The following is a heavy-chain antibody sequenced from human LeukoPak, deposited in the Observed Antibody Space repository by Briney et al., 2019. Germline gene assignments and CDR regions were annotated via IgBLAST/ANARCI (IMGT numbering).Heavy chain of an antibody. V-gene: IGHV3-11*04. CDR1: GFTFSDYY. D-gene: IGHD2-2*03. Sequence: GGSLRLSCAASGFTFSDYYMSWIRQAPGKGLEWVSYISSSGSTIYYADSVKGRFTISRDNAKNSLYLQMNSLRAEDTAVYYCAAGLAFGYCSSTSCYNWFDPGGQGTLVTVSS. CDR3: AAGLAFGYCSSTSCYNWFDP. J-gene: IGHJ5*02. CDR2: ISSSGSTI.